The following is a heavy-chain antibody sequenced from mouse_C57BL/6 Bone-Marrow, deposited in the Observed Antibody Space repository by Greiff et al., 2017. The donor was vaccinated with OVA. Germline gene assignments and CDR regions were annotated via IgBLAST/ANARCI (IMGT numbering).Heavy chain of an antibody. CDR1: GYAFTNYL. V-gene: IGHV1-54*01. D-gene: IGHD2-5*01. CDR2: INPGSGGT. CDR3: ARRNSNYDFDY. J-gene: IGHJ2*01. Sequence: QSGAELVRPGTSVKVSCKASGYAFTNYLIEWVKQRPGQGLEWIGVINPGSGGTNYNEKFKGKATLTADKSSSTAYMQLSSLTSEDSAVYFCARRNSNYDFDYWGQGTTLTVSS.